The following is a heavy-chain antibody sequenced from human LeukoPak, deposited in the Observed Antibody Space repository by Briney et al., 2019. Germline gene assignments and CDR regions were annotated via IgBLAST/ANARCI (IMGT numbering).Heavy chain of an antibody. Sequence: PSETLSLTCTVSGGSISSGGYYWSWIRQHPGKGLEWIGYIYYSGSTYYNPSLKSRATISVDTSKNQFSLKLSSVTAADTAVYYCARGYCSSTSCYTSNNWFDPWGQGTLVTVSS. D-gene: IGHD2-2*02. CDR2: IYYSGST. J-gene: IGHJ5*02. V-gene: IGHV4-31*03. CDR3: ARGYCSSTSCYTSNNWFDP. CDR1: GGSISSGGYY.